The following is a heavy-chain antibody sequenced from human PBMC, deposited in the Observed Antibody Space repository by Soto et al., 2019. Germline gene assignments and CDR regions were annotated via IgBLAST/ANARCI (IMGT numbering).Heavy chain of an antibody. Sequence: SVKVSCKASGGTFSSYAISWVRQAPGQGLEWMGGIIPIFGTANYAQKFQGRVTITADESTSTAYMELSSLRSEDTAVYYCARIYDFWSGYYPPDGMDVWGQGTTVTVSS. V-gene: IGHV1-69*13. J-gene: IGHJ6*02. CDR1: GGTFSSYA. CDR2: IIPIFGTA. CDR3: ARIYDFWSGYYPPDGMDV. D-gene: IGHD3-3*01.